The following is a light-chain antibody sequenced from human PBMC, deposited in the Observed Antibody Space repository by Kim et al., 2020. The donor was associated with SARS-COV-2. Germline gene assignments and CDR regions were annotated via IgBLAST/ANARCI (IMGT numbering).Light chain of an antibody. Sequence: ASVGDRVTITCRASQSIGGWLAWYQQKPGKAPQLLIYAASSLQSGVPSRFSGSGSGTEFTLTISSLQPDDAATYYCQNHSTSPITFGQGTRLEIK. V-gene: IGKV1-5*01. CDR1: QSIGGW. CDR3: QNHSTSPIT. J-gene: IGKJ5*01. CDR2: AAS.